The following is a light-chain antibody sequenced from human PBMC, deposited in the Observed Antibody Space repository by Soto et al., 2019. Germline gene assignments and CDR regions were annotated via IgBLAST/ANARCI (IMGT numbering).Light chain of an antibody. CDR1: NIGSKS. V-gene: IGLV3-21*04. CDR3: QVWDSSSDHPVV. CDR2: YDS. Sequence: ELTQPPSVSVAPGKTARITCGGNNIGSKSVHWYQQKPGQAPVLVIYYDSDRPSGIPERFSGSNSGNTATLTISRVEAGDEADYYCQVWDSSSDHPVVFGGGTKLTVL. J-gene: IGLJ2*01.